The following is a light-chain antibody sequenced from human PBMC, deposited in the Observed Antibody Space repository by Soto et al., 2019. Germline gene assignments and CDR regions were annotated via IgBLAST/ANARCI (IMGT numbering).Light chain of an antibody. Sequence: MRTPSQRTMSVYAEGVDPLACRASQSGSTNLAWYQQKAGQAPRLLIYGASTRATGIPARFSGGGSGTEFTLSIRCRHSEYFAVYYCQQHSTWPRTFGQGTKVDIK. CDR3: QQHSTWPRT. CDR2: GAS. V-gene: IGKV3-15*01. J-gene: IGKJ1*01. CDR1: QSGSTN.